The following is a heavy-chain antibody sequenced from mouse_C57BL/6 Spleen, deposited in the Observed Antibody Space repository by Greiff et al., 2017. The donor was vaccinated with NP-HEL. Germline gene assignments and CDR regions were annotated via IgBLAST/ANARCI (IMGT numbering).Heavy chain of an antibody. D-gene: IGHD4-1*02. V-gene: IGHV1-55*01. CDR3: ARRQLGREGYAMDY. CDR2: IYPGSGST. CDR1: GYTFTSYW. Sequence: VKLQQPGAELVKPGASVKMSCKASGYTFTSYWITWVKQRPGQGLEWIGDIYPGSGSTNYNEKFKSKATLTVDTSSSTAYMQLSSLTSEDSAVYYCARRQLGREGYAMDYWGQGTSVTVSS. J-gene: IGHJ4*01.